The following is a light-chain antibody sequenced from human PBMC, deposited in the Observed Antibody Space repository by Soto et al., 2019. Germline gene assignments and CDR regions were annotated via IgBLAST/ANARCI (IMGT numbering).Light chain of an antibody. Sequence: QSALTQPRSVSGSPGQSVTISCTGTSSDVGGYDYVSWYQQHPGKAPKLIIYDVTKRPSGVPDRFSGSKSGNTASLTISGLQADDEADYYCCSYAGIPLYVFGAGTKLTVL. J-gene: IGLJ1*01. CDR1: SSDVGGYDY. V-gene: IGLV2-11*01. CDR2: DVT. CDR3: CSYAGIPLYV.